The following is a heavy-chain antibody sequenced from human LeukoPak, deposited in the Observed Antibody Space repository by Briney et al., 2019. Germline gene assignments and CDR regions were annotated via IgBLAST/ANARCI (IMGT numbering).Heavy chain of an antibody. D-gene: IGHD6-13*01. CDR3: ARHLVSSRYFDY. CDR2: IYPGDSDT. J-gene: IGHJ4*02. CDR1: GYIFSSNW. V-gene: IGHV5-51*01. Sequence: GESLKISCKGSGYIFSSNWIGWVLQMPGKGLEWMGIIYPGDSDTRYSPSFQGQVTISADKSISTAYLQWSSLKASDTAIYYCARHLVSSRYFDYWGQGTLVTVSS.